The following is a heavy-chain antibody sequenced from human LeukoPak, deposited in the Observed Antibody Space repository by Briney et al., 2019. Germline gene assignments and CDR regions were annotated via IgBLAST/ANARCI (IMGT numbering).Heavy chain of an antibody. V-gene: IGHV4-34*01. CDR3: ARRKLLRFGESSYFDY. D-gene: IGHD3-10*01. CDR1: GGSFSGYY. J-gene: IGHJ4*02. Sequence: SETLSLTCAVYGGSFSGYYWSWIRQPPGKGLEWIGEINHSGSTNYNPSLKSRVTISVDTSKNQFSLKLSSVTAADTAVYYCARRKLLRFGESSYFDYWGQGTLVTVSS. CDR2: INHSGST.